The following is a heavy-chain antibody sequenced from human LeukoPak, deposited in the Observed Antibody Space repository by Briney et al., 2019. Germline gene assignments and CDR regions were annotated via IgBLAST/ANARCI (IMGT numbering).Heavy chain of an antibody. CDR3: ARVRLRLVDY. CDR1: GGSFSGYY. J-gene: IGHJ4*02. Sequence: SETLSLTCAVYGGSFSGYYWSWIRQPPGKGLEWIGEINHSGSTNYNPSLKSRVTISVGTSKNQFSLKLSSVTAADTAVYYCARVRLRLVDYWGQGTLVTVSS. D-gene: IGHD5-18*01. CDR2: INHSGST. V-gene: IGHV4-34*01.